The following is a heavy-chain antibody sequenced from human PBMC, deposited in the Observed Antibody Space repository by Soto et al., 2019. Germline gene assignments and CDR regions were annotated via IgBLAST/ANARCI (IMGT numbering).Heavy chain of an antibody. CDR2: ISFDASSK. J-gene: IGHJ6*02. V-gene: IGHV3-30*18. CDR3: AKGLWGGVPAAIFYYYYGMDV. Sequence: GGSLRLSCAASGFTFSNYGIHWVRQAPGKGLEWVAVISFDASSKYFADSVKGRFTISRDNSKNTVYLQMSSLRAEDTAVYYCAKGLWGGVPAAIFYYYYGMDVWGQGTTVTVSS. CDR1: GFTFSNYG. D-gene: IGHD2-2*02.